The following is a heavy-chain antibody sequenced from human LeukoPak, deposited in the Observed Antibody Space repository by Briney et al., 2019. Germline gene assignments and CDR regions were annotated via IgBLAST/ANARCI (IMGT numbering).Heavy chain of an antibody. D-gene: IGHD2-8*02. Sequence: ASVKVSCKASGYTFTNYALHWVRQAPGQRLEWMGWTNGATGNTRFSQDFQGRLTITIDTSASTAYMELGSLRSEDTAVYYCARSPGGNARTGLDYWGQGTLVTVSS. J-gene: IGHJ4*02. CDR2: TNGATGNT. CDR1: GYTFTNYA. V-gene: IGHV1-3*02. CDR3: ARSPGGNARTGLDY.